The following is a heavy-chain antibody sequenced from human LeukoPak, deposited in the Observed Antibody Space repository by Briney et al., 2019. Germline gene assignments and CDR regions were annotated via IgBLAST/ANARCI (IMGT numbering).Heavy chain of an antibody. CDR2: ISYDGSNK. CDR1: GFTFSSYG. J-gene: IGHJ4*02. CDR3: ARAPTFSGWFDY. V-gene: IGHV3-30*03. D-gene: IGHD6-19*01. Sequence: QPGRSLRLSCAASGFTFSSYGMHWVRQAPGKGLEWVAVISYDGSNKYYADSVKGRFTISRDNAKNSLYLQMNSLRVEDTAVYYCARAPTFSGWFDYWGQGTLVTVSS.